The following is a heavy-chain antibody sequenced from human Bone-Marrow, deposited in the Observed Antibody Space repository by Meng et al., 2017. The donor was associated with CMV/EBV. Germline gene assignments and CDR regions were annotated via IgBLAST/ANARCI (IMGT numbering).Heavy chain of an antibody. CDR3: AREANQGYSDWFDP. D-gene: IGHD6-13*01. V-gene: IGHV3-30-3*01. Sequence: LSLTCAASGFTFSSYAMHWVRQAPGKGLEWVAVISYDGSNKYYADSVKGRFTISRGNAKNTLYLQMNSLRAEDTAVYYCAREANQGYSDWFDPWGQGTLVTVSS. J-gene: IGHJ5*02. CDR1: GFTFSSYA. CDR2: ISYDGSNK.